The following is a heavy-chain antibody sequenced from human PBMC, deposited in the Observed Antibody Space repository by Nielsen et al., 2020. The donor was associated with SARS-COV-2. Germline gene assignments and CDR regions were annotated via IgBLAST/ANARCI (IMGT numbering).Heavy chain of an antibody. Sequence: ASVKVSCKTSGYTFTTYSITWVRQAPGQGLEWVGWISTYDGNTNYAQKLQGRVTMTTDTSTSTAYMELRSLGSDDTAIYYCARDLRERGGWFDPWGQGTLVTVSS. CDR1: GYTFTTYS. CDR2: ISTYDGNT. CDR3: ARDLRERGGWFDP. J-gene: IGHJ5*02. D-gene: IGHD2-15*01. V-gene: IGHV1-18*04.